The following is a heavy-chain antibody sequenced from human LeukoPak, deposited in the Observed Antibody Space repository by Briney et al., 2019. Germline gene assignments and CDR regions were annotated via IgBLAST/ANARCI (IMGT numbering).Heavy chain of an antibody. CDR1: GYTFTGYY. Sequence: ASVKVSCKASGYTFTGYYMHWVRQAPGQGLEWMGWINPNSGGTNYAQKFQGRVTMTRDTSISTAYMELSRLRSDDTAVYYCARDPKGITIFGATFDPWGQGTLVTVSS. CDR3: ARDPKGITIFGATFDP. CDR2: INPNSGGT. V-gene: IGHV1-2*02. D-gene: IGHD3-3*01. J-gene: IGHJ5*02.